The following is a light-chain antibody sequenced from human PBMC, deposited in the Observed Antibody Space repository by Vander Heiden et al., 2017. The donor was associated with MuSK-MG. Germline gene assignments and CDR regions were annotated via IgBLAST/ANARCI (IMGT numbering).Light chain of an antibody. CDR2: DAS. J-gene: IGKJ1*01. V-gene: IGKV3-11*01. CDR1: QSVNSD. Sequence: EIVLTQSPATLSLSPGERATVSCRASQSVNSDLAWYQQKPGQAPRLLIYDASTRATGIPARFSRSGSGTDFTLTISSLEPEDFAVYYCQQRSNWLWTFGQGTKVEIK. CDR3: QQRSNWLWT.